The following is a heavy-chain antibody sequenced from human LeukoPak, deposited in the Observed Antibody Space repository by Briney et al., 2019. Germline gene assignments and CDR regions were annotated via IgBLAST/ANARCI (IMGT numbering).Heavy chain of an antibody. CDR3: ARDRHVESYDFWSGYFVFDP. V-gene: IGHV3-21*01. Sequence: PGGSLRLSCAASGFTFSSYSMNWVRQAPGKGLEWVSSISSSSSYIYYADSVKGRFTISRDNAKNSLYLQMNSLRAEDTAVYYCARDRHVESYDFWSGYFVFDPWGQGTLVTVSS. D-gene: IGHD3-3*01. CDR2: ISSSSSYI. J-gene: IGHJ5*02. CDR1: GFTFSSYS.